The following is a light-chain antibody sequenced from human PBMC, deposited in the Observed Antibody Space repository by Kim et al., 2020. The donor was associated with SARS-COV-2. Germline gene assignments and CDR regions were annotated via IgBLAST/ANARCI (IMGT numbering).Light chain of an antibody. CDR2: GKH. CDR1: SIRTYY. Sequence: SSELTQDPALSVALGQTVRITCQGDSIRTYYGTWYQQKPGQAPILLISGKHDRPSGIPDRFSGSSSGNTASLTITGAQAEDEDDYYCSSRDSSGYVIFGGGSKLTVL. CDR3: SSRDSSGYVI. J-gene: IGLJ2*01. V-gene: IGLV3-19*01.